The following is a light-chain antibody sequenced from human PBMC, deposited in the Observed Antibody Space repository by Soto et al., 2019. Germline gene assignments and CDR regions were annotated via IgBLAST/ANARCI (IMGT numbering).Light chain of an antibody. CDR3: QQYNNWLWT. CDR2: GAS. J-gene: IGKJ1*01. V-gene: IGKV3-15*01. Sequence: EIVMTQSPATLSVSPGERATLSCRASQSVSSNLAWYQQRPGQAPRLLIYGASTRATGIPARFSGSGSGTEFILTISSLQSEDFAVYYCQQYNNWLWTFGQGTEVEIK. CDR1: QSVSSN.